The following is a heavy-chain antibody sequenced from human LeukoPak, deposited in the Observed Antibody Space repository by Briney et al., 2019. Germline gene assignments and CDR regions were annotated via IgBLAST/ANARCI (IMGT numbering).Heavy chain of an antibody. CDR2: FSYSGTT. J-gene: IGHJ5*02. D-gene: IGHD2-8*01. V-gene: IGHV4-39*01. Sequence: SETLSLTCTVSGCSISSSSYYWGWIRQSPGKGLEWIGSFSYSGTTYYNPSLKSRVTISVDASKNQFSLRLCFVTAADTAVYFYCTQLHDDIPARGGWFDPWGQGTLVTVSS. CDR1: GCSISSSSYY. CDR3: CTQLHDDIPARGGWFDP.